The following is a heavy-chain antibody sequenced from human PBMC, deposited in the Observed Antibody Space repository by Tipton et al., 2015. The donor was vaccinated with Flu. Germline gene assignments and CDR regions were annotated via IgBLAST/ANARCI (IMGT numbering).Heavy chain of an antibody. V-gene: IGHV3-48*03. Sequence: SLRLSCAASGFTFSSYEMNWVRQAPGKGLERVSYISSSGSTIYYADSVKGRFTISRDNAKNSLYLQMNSLRAEDTAVYYCAKTYDSSGYLPGTYYCGMDVWGQGPTVPVSS. CDR3: AKTYDSSGYLPGTYYCGMDV. CDR1: GFTFSSYE. D-gene: IGHD3-22*01. J-gene: IGHJ6*02. CDR2: ISSSGSTI.